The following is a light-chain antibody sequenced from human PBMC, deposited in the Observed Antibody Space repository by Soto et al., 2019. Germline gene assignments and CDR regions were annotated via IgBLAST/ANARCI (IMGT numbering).Light chain of an antibody. Sequence: QSALTQPASVSGSPGQSITISCTGTSSDVAGYDSVSWYQQYPGTAPNLMIYDVSYLPSGISTRFSGSKSGDTASLTISGLRAGDDGDYFCSSYSGTGTGVFVGG. CDR2: DVS. J-gene: IGLJ3*02. V-gene: IGLV2-14*01. CDR3: SSYSGTGTGV. CDR1: SSDVAGYDS.